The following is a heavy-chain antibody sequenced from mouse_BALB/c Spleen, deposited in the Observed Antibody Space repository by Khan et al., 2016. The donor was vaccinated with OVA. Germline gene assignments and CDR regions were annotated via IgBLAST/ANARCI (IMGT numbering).Heavy chain of an antibody. Sequence: EVELVESGGGLVQPGGSLKLSCATSGFTFSDYYIYWVRQTPEKRLEWVAYISNGGGFTYYPDTIEGRFTISRDNAKNTLYLQRSRLKSEDTAMYYCARQLNGAMDYWGQGTSVTVSS. CDR1: GFTFSDYY. D-gene: IGHD1-3*01. J-gene: IGHJ4*01. V-gene: IGHV5-12*02. CDR3: ARQLNGAMDY. CDR2: ISNGGGFT.